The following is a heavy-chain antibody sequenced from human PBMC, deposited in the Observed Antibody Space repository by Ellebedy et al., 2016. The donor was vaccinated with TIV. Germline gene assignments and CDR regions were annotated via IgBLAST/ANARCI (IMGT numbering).Heavy chain of an antibody. J-gene: IGHJ4*02. Sequence: GSLRLXXAASGFTFSSYSMNWIRQPPGKGLEWIGEINHSGSTNYNPSLKSRVTISVDTSKNQFSLKLSSVTAADTAVYYCATGGDYGDAFDYWGQGTLVTVSS. CDR2: INHSGST. V-gene: IGHV4-34*08. D-gene: IGHD4-17*01. CDR3: ATGGDYGDAFDY. CDR1: GFTFSSYS.